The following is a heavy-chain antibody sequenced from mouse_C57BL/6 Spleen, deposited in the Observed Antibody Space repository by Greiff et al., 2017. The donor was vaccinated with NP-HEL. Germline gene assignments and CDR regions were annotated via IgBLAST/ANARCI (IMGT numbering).Heavy chain of an antibody. CDR3: ARKGTVVATNY. D-gene: IGHD1-1*01. CDR1: GYTFTSYW. Sequence: QVQLQQSGAELVKPGASVKLSCKASGYTFTSYWMHWVKQRPGQGLEWIGMIHPNSGSTNYNEKFKSKATLTVDKSSSTAYMQLSSLTSEDSAVYYCARKGTVVATNYWGQGTTLTVSS. V-gene: IGHV1-64*01. CDR2: IHPNSGST. J-gene: IGHJ2*01.